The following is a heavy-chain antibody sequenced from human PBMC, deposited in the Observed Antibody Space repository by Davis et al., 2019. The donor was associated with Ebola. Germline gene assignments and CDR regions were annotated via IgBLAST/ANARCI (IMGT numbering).Heavy chain of an antibody. D-gene: IGHD6-6*01. CDR3: ATLGAYGSSSSIGSYSAMDV. CDR1: GFTFSRYG. J-gene: IGHJ6*02. CDR2: ISGSTGSV. Sequence: PGGSLRLSCEASGFTFSRYGMHWVRQAPGKGLEWVASISGSTGSVYYGDSVRGRFTISRDNSKSTMYLQMNSLSVDDTGVYYCATLGAYGSSSSIGSYSAMDVWGQGTTVTLSS. V-gene: IGHV3-23*01.